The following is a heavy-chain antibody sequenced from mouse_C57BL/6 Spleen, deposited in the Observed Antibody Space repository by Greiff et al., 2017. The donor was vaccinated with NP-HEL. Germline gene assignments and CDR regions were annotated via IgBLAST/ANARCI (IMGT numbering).Heavy chain of an antibody. CDR2: IHPNSGST. J-gene: IGHJ1*03. V-gene: IGHV1-64*01. CDR1: GYTFTSYW. Sequence: VQLQQPGAELVKPGASVKLSCKASGYTFTSYWMHWVKQRPGQGLEWIGMIHPNSGSTNYNEKFKSKATLTVDKSSSTAYMQLSSLTSEDSAVYYCARSSYDYDSWYFDVWGTGTTVTVSS. D-gene: IGHD2-4*01. CDR3: ARSSYDYDSWYFDV.